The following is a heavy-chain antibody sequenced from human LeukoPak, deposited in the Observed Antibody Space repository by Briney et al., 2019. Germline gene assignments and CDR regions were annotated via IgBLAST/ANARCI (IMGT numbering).Heavy chain of an antibody. J-gene: IGHJ4*02. V-gene: IGHV4-4*02. CDR2: IYHSGST. D-gene: IGHD5-18*01. CDR1: GGSISSSNW. Sequence: SETLSLTCAVSGGSISSSNWWSWVRQPPGKGLEWIGEIYHSGSTNYNPSLKSRVTISVDKSKNQFSLKLSSVTAADTAVYYCAREPRGYSYGSGCWGQGTLVTVSS. CDR3: AREPRGYSYGSGC.